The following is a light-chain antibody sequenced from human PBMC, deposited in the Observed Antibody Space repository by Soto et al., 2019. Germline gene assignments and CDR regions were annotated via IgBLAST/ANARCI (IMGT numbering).Light chain of an antibody. J-gene: IGKJ5*01. CDR1: QSVSSTY. CDR2: GVS. CDR3: QQFGSSPIT. Sequence: ELVLTQSPGTLSLSPGGRATLSCRASQSVSSTYLAWYQQKPGQAPRLLIYGVSNRATGIPDRFSGSGFGTDFTLTISRLEPEDSAVYYCQQFGSSPITFGQGTRLEIK. V-gene: IGKV3-20*01.